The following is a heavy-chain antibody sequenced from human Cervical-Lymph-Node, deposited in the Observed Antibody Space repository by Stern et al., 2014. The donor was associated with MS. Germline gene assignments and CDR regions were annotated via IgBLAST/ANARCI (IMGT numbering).Heavy chain of an antibody. CDR3: ARGPYSTGLHFDY. CDR2: IYYSGST. CDR1: GGSITSYY. Sequence: VQLVESGPGLVKPSETLSLTCTVSGGSITSYYWSWIRQPPGTGLEWIGYIYYSGSTNYNPSLKSRVTISVDTSKNQFSLKLSSVTAADTAVYYCARGPYSTGLHFDYWGQETLVTVSS. V-gene: IGHV4-59*01. J-gene: IGHJ4*02. D-gene: IGHD6-25*01.